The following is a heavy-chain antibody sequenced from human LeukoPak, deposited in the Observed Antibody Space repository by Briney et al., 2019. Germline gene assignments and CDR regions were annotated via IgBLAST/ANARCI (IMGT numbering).Heavy chain of an antibody. V-gene: IGHV4-39*01. CDR1: GGSITSSSYY. D-gene: IGHD4-17*01. Sequence: SETLSLTCTVSGGSITSSSYYWGWIRQPPGKGLEWIGSIYYSGSTYCNLSLKSRVTISADTSKNQFSLKLSSVTAADTAVYYCARRGVTTQSFDHWGQGTLVTVSS. CDR3: ARRGVTTQSFDH. CDR2: IYYSGST. J-gene: IGHJ4*02.